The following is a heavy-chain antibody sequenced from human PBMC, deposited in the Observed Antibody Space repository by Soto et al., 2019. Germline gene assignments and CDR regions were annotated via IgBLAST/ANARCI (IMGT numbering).Heavy chain of an antibody. CDR3: ARVKDCSSTSCSYYGMDV. CDR1: GFTFSSYG. Sequence: GGSLRLSCAASGFTFSSYGMHWVRQAPGKGLEWVAVIWYDGSNKYYADSVKGRFTISRDNSKNTLYLQMNSLRAEDTAVYYCARVKDCSSTSCSYYGMDVWGQGTTVTVSS. V-gene: IGHV3-33*01. J-gene: IGHJ6*02. CDR2: IWYDGSNK. D-gene: IGHD2-2*01.